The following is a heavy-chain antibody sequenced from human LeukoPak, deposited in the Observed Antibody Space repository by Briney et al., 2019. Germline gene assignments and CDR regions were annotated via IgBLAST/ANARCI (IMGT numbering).Heavy chain of an antibody. D-gene: IGHD6-19*01. J-gene: IGHJ4*02. Sequence: GGSLRLSCAASGFVVTSNYMSWVRQAPGKGLEWVSTIYTDDTKFYADSVNGRFTSSRHNSKNTLYLQMNSLRVEDTAVYYCARESSVSGWYIYWGLGTLVTVS. V-gene: IGHV3-53*04. CDR3: ARESSVSGWYIY. CDR1: GFVVTSNY. CDR2: IYTDDTK.